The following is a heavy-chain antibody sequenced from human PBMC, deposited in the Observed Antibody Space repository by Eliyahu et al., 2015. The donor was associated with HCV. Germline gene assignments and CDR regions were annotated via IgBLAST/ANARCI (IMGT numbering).Heavy chain of an antibody. J-gene: IGHJ6*02. V-gene: IGHV4-59*01. CDR2: IYYSWST. CDR3: ARKDDGMDV. Sequence: QVQLQESGPGLVKPSETLSLTCTXSXGSISSYYWSWIRQXPGKGLEWIGYIYYSWSTNYNPSLKSRVTISVDTSKNQFSLKLSSVTAADTAVYYCARKDDGMDVWGQGTTVTVSS. D-gene: IGHD5-24*01. CDR1: XGSISSYY.